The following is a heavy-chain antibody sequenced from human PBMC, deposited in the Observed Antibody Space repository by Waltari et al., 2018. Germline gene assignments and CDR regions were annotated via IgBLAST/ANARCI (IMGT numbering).Heavy chain of an antibody. CDR1: PSSMSRGHY. CDR3: AKQLILVVITDAFDL. D-gene: IGHD3-16*02. V-gene: IGHV4-38-2*02. J-gene: IGHJ3*01. CDR2: INHRGG. Sequence: QVQLQESGPRLAKPSEPLSLTCTVSPSSMSRGHYYGWIRQAPGKGLAWIGSINHRGGYYNPSLKGRVTLAVETSKNQFSLKLNSVIAADTAVYYCAKQLILVVITDAFDLWGQGTLVTVS.